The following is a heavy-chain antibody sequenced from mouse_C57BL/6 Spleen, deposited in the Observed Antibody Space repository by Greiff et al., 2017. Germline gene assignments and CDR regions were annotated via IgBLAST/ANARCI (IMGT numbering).Heavy chain of an antibody. J-gene: IGHJ2*01. D-gene: IGHD1-1*01. CDR1: GFNINDYY. Sequence: EVQLQQSGAELVKPGASVKLSCTASGFNINDYYMHWVKQRTEQGLEWIGRIDPEDGETKYAPKFQGKATLTADKSSNTAYLQLSSLTSEDTAVYYCAGAHGSSYYFDYWGQGTTLTVSS. CDR2: IDPEDGET. CDR3: AGAHGSSYYFDY. V-gene: IGHV14-2*01.